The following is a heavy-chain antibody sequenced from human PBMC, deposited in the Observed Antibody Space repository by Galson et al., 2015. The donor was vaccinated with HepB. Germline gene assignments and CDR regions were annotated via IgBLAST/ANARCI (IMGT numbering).Heavy chain of an antibody. CDR2: IYSGGST. D-gene: IGHD2-15*01. CDR3: AGDRDCSGGSCYRDAFDI. V-gene: IGHV3-66*01. CDR1: GFTVSSNY. J-gene: IGHJ3*02. Sequence: SLRLSCAASGFTVSSNYMSWVRQAPGKGLEWVSVIYSGGSTYYADSVKGRFTISRDNSKNTLYLQMNSLRAEDTAVYYCAGDRDCSGGSCYRDAFDIWGQGTMVTVSS.